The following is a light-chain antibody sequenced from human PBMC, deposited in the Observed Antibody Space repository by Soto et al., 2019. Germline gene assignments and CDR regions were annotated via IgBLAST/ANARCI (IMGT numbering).Light chain of an antibody. CDR2: DNK. J-gene: IGLJ2*01. V-gene: IGLV1-51*01. CDR1: SSNIGNNY. CDR3: GTWDSSLSAVV. Sequence: QSVLTQPPSVSAAPGQTVTISCSGSSSNIGNNYVSWYQQLPGTAPKLLIYDNKKRPSGIPDRFSGSKSGTSATLGITGLQTGDEADYYCGTWDSSLSAVVFGGGTQLTVL.